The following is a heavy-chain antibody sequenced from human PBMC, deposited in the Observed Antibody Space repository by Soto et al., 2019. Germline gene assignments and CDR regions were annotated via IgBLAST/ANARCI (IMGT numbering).Heavy chain of an antibody. Sequence: PGESLKISCAASGFTLSGSAVHWVRQASGKGLEWVGRIRSKTHSYATEYIASVKGRFTMSRDDSNNTAYLQMNGLKTDDTAVYYCTRSGGSYSFVYWGQGTLVPVSS. CDR2: IRSKTHSYAT. J-gene: IGHJ4*02. V-gene: IGHV3-73*01. CDR1: GFTLSGSA. CDR3: TRSGGSYSFVY. D-gene: IGHD1-26*01.